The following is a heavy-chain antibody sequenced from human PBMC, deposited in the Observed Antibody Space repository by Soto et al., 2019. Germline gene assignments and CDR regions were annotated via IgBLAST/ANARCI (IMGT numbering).Heavy chain of an antibody. CDR3: ARAGSYDFWSGYVDY. CDR2: ISYDGSNK. CDR1: GFTFSSYA. V-gene: IGHV3-30*04. Sequence: GGSLRLSCAASGFTFSSYAMHWVRQAPGKGLEWVAVISYDGSNKYYADSVKGRFTISRDNSKNTLYLQMNSLRAEDTAVYYCARAGSYDFWSGYVDYWGQGTLVTIFS. D-gene: IGHD3-3*01. J-gene: IGHJ4*02.